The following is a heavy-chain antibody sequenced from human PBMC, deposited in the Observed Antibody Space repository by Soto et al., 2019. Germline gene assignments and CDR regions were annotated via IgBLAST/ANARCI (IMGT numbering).Heavy chain of an antibody. CDR1: GFTFSSYA. CDR2: ISGSGGST. CDR3: AKARYFDWLSTYYYYYMDV. J-gene: IGHJ6*03. V-gene: IGHV3-23*01. Sequence: GGSLRLSCAASGFTFSSYAMSWVRQAPGKGLEWVSAISGSGGSTYYADSVKGRFTISRDNSKNTLYLQMNSLRAEDTAVYYCAKARYFDWLSTYYYYYMDVWGKGTTVTVSS. D-gene: IGHD3-9*01.